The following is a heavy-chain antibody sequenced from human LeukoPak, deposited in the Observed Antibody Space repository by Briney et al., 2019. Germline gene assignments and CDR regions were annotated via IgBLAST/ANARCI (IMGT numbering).Heavy chain of an antibody. V-gene: IGHV3-23*01. CDR2: IGGRDGST. CDR1: GFTFSSYG. J-gene: IGHJ4*02. D-gene: IGHD3-10*01. Sequence: GGSLRLSCAASGFTFSSYGVSWVRQAPGKGLEWVSAIGGRDGSTYYADSVKGRFTISRDNSKNTLYVQMNSLRAEDTAVYYCAKGHYYGSGSLDYWGQGTLVTVSS. CDR3: AKGHYYGSGSLDY.